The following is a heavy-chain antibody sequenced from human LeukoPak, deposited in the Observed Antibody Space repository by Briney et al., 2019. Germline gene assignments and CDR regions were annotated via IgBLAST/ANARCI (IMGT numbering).Heavy chain of an antibody. D-gene: IGHD6-19*01. Sequence: SETLSLTCAVYGGSFSGYYWSWIRQPPGKGLEWIGEINHSGSTNYNPSLKSRVTISVDTSKNQFSLKLSSVTAADTAVYYCARDRKIKQWLLPRGDNWFDPWGQGTLVTVFS. CDR2: INHSGST. J-gene: IGHJ5*02. CDR1: GGSFSGYY. CDR3: ARDRKIKQWLLPRGDNWFDP. V-gene: IGHV4-34*01.